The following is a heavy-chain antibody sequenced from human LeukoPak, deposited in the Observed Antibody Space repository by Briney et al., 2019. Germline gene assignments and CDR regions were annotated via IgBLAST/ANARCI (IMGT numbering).Heavy chain of an antibody. CDR3: AKDWDDWGRLGGVFDY. CDR1: GFTFSSYA. CDR2: ISGSGGST. Sequence: QPGGSLRLPCAASGFTFSSYAMYWVRQAPGKGLEWVSAISGSGGSTYSADSVEGRFTISRDNSKNTLYLQMNSLRAEETAVYYCAKDWDDWGRLGGVFDYGGQGPLATVS. J-gene: IGHJ4*02. D-gene: IGHD3-16*01. V-gene: IGHV3-23*01.